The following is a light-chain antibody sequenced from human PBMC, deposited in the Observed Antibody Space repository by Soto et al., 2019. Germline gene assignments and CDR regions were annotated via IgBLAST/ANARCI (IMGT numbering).Light chain of an antibody. Sequence: DIQMTQSPSSLSASVGDRVTITCRASQTISTYLNWYQQNPGKAPKLLIYAASTLQSGVTSRFSGRGSGTDFTLTISSLQPEDFATYYCQQSHGIPYTFGQGTKLEIK. CDR3: QQSHGIPYT. CDR1: QTISTY. V-gene: IGKV1-39*01. CDR2: AAS. J-gene: IGKJ2*01.